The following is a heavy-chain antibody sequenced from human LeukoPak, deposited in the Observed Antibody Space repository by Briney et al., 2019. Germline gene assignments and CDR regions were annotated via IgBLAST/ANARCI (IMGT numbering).Heavy chain of an antibody. Sequence: SETLSLTCTVSGGSISSGSHYWGWIRQPPGKGLEWIGYIYYSGSTNYNPSLKSRVTISVDTSKNQFSLKLSSVTAADTAVYYCARGRRTYYDFWSGYYYFDYWGQGTLVTVSS. D-gene: IGHD3-3*01. CDR3: ARGRRTYYDFWSGYYYFDY. V-gene: IGHV4-61*01. CDR1: GGSISSGSHY. CDR2: IYYSGST. J-gene: IGHJ4*02.